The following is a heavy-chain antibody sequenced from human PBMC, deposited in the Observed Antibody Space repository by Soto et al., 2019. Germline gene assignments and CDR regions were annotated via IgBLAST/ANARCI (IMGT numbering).Heavy chain of an antibody. CDR3: ARDITGTNDWFDP. CDR2: IIPVFGSP. V-gene: IGHV1-69*06. J-gene: IGHJ5*02. Sequence: VQLVQSGAEVKKPGSSVRVSCETSGDTFTSHTVNWLRQAPGQGLEWMGGIIPVFGSPNYAEKFQGRLTITADTSTNTAYMGLRRLTSEDTAVYFCARDITGTNDWFDPWGQGTLVTVSS. D-gene: IGHD1-7*01. CDR1: GDTFTSHT.